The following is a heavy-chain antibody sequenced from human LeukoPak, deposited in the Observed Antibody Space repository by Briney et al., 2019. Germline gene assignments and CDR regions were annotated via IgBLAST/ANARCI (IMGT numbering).Heavy chain of an antibody. CDR1: GGSISSGGYS. CDR2: IYHSGST. D-gene: IGHD3-3*01. Sequence: PSETLSLTCAVSGGSISSGGYSWSWIRQPPGKGLEWIRYIYHSGSTYYNPSLKSRVTISVDRSKNQFSLKLSSVTAADTAVYYCARATTTYYDFWSGYSPGWFDPWGQGTLVTVSS. V-gene: IGHV4-30-2*01. CDR3: ARATTTYYDFWSGYSPGWFDP. J-gene: IGHJ5*02.